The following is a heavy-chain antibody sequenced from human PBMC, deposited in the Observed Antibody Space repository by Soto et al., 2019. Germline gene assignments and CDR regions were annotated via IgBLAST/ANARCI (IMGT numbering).Heavy chain of an antibody. D-gene: IGHD3-10*01. J-gene: IGHJ4*02. V-gene: IGHV3-23*01. CDR3: AKALGRDFSDFDS. Sequence: GGSLRLSCAASGFTFVDYAMGWVRQAPGKGLEWVSAISDSGGSTYYADSVAGRFTISRDNSRHTLYLQMNSLRAEDTAIYYCAKALGRDFSDFDSWGQGTQVTVSS. CDR1: GFTFVDYA. CDR2: ISDSGGST.